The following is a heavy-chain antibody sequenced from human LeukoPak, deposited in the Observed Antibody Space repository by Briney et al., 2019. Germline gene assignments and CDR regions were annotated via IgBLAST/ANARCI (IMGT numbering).Heavy chain of an antibody. J-gene: IGHJ4*02. D-gene: IGHD3-10*01. CDR2: IYYSGST. CDR1: GGSISSYY. CDR3: ARARGGAYDAFDY. V-gene: IGHV4-59*08. Sequence: SETLSLTCTVSGGSISSYYWSWIRQPPGKGLEWIGYIYYSGSTNYNPSLKSRVTISVDTSKNQFSLKLSSVTAADTAVYYCARARGGAYDAFDYWGQGTLVTVSS.